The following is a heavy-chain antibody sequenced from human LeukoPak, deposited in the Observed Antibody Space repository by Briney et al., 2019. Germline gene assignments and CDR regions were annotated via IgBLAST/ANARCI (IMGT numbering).Heavy chain of an antibody. D-gene: IGHD4-17*01. V-gene: IGHV3-21*01. CDR2: ISSSSSYI. CDR3: ARVMTTVTNGWFDP. CDR1: GFTFSSYS. Sequence: GGSLRLSCAASGFTFSSYSMDWVRQAPGKGLEWVSSISSSSSYIYYADSVKGRFTISRDNAKNSLYLQMNSLRAEDTAVYYCARVMTTVTNGWFDPWGQGTLVTVSS. J-gene: IGHJ5*02.